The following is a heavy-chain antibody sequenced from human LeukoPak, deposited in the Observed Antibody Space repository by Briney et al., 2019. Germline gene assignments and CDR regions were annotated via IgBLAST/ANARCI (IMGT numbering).Heavy chain of an antibody. D-gene: IGHD1-26*01. V-gene: IGHV3-23*01. Sequence: GGSLRLSCAASGFTLSRSTMSWLRQAPGKGLEWVSAINSGGGTTSAESVKGRFTISRDDSKNTLYLQMNSLRADDTAVYYCAKGTDDAGSYRPFGYWGQGTLVTVSS. CDR3: AKGTDDAGSYRPFGY. CDR2: INSGGGTT. CDR1: GFTLSRST. J-gene: IGHJ4*02.